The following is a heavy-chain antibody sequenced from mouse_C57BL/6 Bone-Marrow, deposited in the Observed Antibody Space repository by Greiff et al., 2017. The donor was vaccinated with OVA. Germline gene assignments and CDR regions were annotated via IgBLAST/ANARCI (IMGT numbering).Heavy chain of an antibody. CDR1: GYTFTSYW. CDR2: INPSNGGT. V-gene: IGHV1-53*01. D-gene: IGHD2-2*01. CDR3: ARGLLWLQDFDY. J-gene: IGHJ2*01. Sequence: VQLQQSGTELVKPGASVKLSCKASGYTFTSYWMHWVKQRPGQGLEWIGNINPSNGGTNYNEKFKSKATLTVDKSSSTAYMQLSSLTSEDSAVYYCARGLLWLQDFDYWGQGTTLTVSS.